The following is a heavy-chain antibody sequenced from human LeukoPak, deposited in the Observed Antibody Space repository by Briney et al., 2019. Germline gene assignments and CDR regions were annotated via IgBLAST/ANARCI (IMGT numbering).Heavy chain of an antibody. CDR3: ARLGYGPGYSSSWPLSVFDY. CDR2: IYPGDSDT. D-gene: IGHD6-13*01. V-gene: IGHV5-51*01. Sequence: GESLKISCKGSGYSLTSYWIGWVRQMPGKGLEWMEIIYPGDSDTRYSPSFQGQVTISADKSISTAYLQWSSLKASDTAMYYCARLGYGPGYSSSWPLSVFDYWGQGTLVTVSS. CDR1: GYSLTSYW. J-gene: IGHJ4*02.